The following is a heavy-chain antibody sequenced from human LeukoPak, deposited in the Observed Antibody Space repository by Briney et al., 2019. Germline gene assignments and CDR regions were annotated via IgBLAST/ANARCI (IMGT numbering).Heavy chain of an antibody. V-gene: IGHV4-4*07. CDR3: ARDSGTSGEVKFDP. J-gene: IGHJ5*02. CDR1: GGSVNSYY. D-gene: IGHD3-10*01. Sequence: SETLSLTCTVSGGSVNSYYLSWIRQPAGKTLEWIGRIYDGGSTNHNPSLKSRVTMSVDTSKNQISLKLKSVTAADTAVYYCARDSGTSGEVKFDPWGQGALVTVSS. CDR2: IYDGGST.